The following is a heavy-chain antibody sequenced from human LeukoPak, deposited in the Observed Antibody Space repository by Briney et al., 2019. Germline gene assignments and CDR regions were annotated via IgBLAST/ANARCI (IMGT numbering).Heavy chain of an antibody. J-gene: IGHJ4*02. V-gene: IGHV3-30*02. Sequence: GGSLRLSCAVSRFTFSTYGMHWVRQAPGKGLEWVAFIQYDGSNKYYTDSVKGRFTISRDNSKNTLYLQMNSLRAEDTAVYYCAKDQGYFTSAGYWGQGTLVTVSS. CDR1: RFTFSTYG. CDR2: IQYDGSNK. D-gene: IGHD2-8*01. CDR3: AKDQGYFTSAGY.